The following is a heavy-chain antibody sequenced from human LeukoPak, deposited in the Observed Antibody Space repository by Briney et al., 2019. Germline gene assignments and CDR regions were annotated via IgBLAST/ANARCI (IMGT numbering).Heavy chain of an antibody. CDR3: ARGAGYCSSTSCYIVYDCYYYGMDV. CDR2: IIPIFGTA. CDR1: GGTFSSYA. D-gene: IGHD2-2*02. V-gene: IGHV1-69*13. J-gene: IGHJ6*02. Sequence: ASVKVSCKASGGTFSSYAISWVRQAPGQGLEWMGGIIPIFGTANYAQKFQGRVTITADESTSTAYMELSSLRSEDTAVYYCARGAGYCSSTSCYIVYDCYYYGMDVWGQGTTVTVSS.